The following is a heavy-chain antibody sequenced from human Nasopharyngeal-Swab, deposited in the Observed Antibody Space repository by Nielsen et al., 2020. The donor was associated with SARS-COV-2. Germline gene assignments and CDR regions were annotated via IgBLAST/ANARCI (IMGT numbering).Heavy chain of an antibody. V-gene: IGHV3-74*01. CDR2: VNQDGSRT. CDR1: GVIFSKYW. J-gene: IGHJ4*02. Sequence: GGSLRLSCVASGVIFSKYWMHLVRQATGNGLVWVSRVNQDGSRTDYADSVRGRFTISRDNAKNTLYLQMNSLRVEDTALYYCVKHQGSSSDQWGQGTLVTVSS. CDR3: VKHQGSSSDQ.